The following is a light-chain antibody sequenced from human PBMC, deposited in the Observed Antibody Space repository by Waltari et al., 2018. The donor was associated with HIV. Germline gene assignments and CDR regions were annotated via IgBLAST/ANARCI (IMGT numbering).Light chain of an antibody. CDR3: FSRAGV. Sequence: SSDLTQDPAVSVASGQTINITCRGDSSKYYYVSWYQQKSGHGPLFVLYRESGRPSGIPERFSGSSSRNTASLTIRDIQAEDEADYFCFSRAGVFGGGTHVTV. V-gene: IGLV3-19*01. J-gene: IGLJ1*01. CDR1: SSKYYY. CDR2: RES.